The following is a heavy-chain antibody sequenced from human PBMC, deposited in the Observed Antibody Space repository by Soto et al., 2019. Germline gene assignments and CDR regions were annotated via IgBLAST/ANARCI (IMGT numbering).Heavy chain of an antibody. V-gene: IGHV4-30-4*01. D-gene: IGHD2-21*02. CDR2: VYYTGST. J-gene: IGHJ5*02. CDR1: GASIRSTDYY. CDR3: VRTARQGAVAPHWFDR. Sequence: SENMSLTCTVSGASIRSTDYYWSWIRQATGKGLEWIGYVYYTGSTYYNPSLMSRLTISVDTSKNQFSLKLTSVTAAETAVYYCVRTARQGAVAPHWFDRWGQGTQVTVSS.